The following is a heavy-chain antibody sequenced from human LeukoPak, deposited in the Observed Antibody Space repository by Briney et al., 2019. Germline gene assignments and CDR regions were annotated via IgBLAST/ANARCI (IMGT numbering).Heavy chain of an antibody. CDR3: AKALDDYVWGSYPVFDY. V-gene: IGHV3-23*01. CDR1: GFTFSSYA. CDR2: ISGSGGST. D-gene: IGHD3-16*02. Sequence: GGSLRLSCAASGFTFSSYAMSWVRQAPGKGLEWVSAISGSGGSTYYADSVKGRFTISRDNSKNTLYLQMNSLRAEDTAVYYCAKALDDYVWGSYPVFDYWGQGTLVTVSS. J-gene: IGHJ4*02.